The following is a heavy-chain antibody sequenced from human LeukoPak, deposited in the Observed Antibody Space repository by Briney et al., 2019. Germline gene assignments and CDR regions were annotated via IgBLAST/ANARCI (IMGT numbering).Heavy chain of an antibody. Sequence: SVTVSCKASGGTFSSYTISWVRQAPGQGLEWMGRIIPILGIANYAQKFQGRVTITADKSTSTAYMELSSLRSEDTAVYYGARDQDYYDSSGYPYYFDYWGQGTLVTVSS. V-gene: IGHV1-69*04. CDR1: GGTFSSYT. D-gene: IGHD3-22*01. CDR3: ARDQDYYDSSGYPYYFDY. J-gene: IGHJ4*02. CDR2: IIPILGIA.